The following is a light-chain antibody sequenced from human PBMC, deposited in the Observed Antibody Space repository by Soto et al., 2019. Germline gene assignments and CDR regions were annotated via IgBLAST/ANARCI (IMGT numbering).Light chain of an antibody. CDR1: SRDVGGYNY. V-gene: IGLV2-14*01. J-gene: IGLJ1*01. Sequence: QSVLTQPASVSGSPGQSITISCTGTSRDVGGYNYVSWYQQYPGKAPKLMIYGVTDRPSGVSNRFSGSKTGNTASLTISGLQAEDEALYYCSSYAGSNNFVFGTGTKVTV. CDR3: SSYAGSNNFV. CDR2: GVT.